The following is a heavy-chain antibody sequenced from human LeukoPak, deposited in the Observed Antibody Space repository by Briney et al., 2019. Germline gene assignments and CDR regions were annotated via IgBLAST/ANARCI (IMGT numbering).Heavy chain of an antibody. Sequence: ASVKVSCKASGYTFTGYYMHWVRQAPGQGLEWMGWVNPNSGGTNYARKFQGRVTMTRDTSISTVYMELSSLRSEDTAVYYCATGALYYDFDWGQGTLVTVSS. D-gene: IGHD3-3*01. CDR3: ATGALYYDFD. J-gene: IGHJ4*02. V-gene: IGHV1-2*02. CDR1: GYTFTGYY. CDR2: VNPNSGGT.